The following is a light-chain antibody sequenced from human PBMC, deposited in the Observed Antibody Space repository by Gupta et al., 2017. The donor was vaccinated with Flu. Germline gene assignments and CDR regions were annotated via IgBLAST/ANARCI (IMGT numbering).Light chain of an antibody. Sequence: FVLTQSPGTLSLSPGEGVTLSCRASETTSSSYIAWYQQRPGQAPRLLIHHASTRATDIPERFTGSGSGTDFTLTIDRLEPEDFAVYYCQRYGVSDVTFGPGTTVDI. V-gene: IGKV3-20*01. CDR2: HAS. J-gene: IGKJ3*01. CDR1: ETTSSSY. CDR3: QRYGVSDVT.